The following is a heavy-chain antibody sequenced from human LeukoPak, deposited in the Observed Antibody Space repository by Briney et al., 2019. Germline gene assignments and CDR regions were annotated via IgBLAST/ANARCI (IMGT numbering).Heavy chain of an antibody. CDR2: IYNSVTT. CDR3: ARSWHYYDSSAYSHYFDY. Sequence: PSQTLSLTCDVSGKSMTSDGYSWNRIRQPPGKGLEWIGYIYNSVTTYYNPSLKSRVTMSVDRSKNQFSLYLSSVTAADTAVYYCARSWHYYDSSAYSHYFDYWGQGAQVTVSS. V-gene: IGHV4-30-2*01. CDR1: GKSMTSDGYS. J-gene: IGHJ4*02. D-gene: IGHD3-22*01.